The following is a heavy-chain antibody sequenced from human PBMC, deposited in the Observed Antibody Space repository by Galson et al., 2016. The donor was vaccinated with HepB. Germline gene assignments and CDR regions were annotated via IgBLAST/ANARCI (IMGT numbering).Heavy chain of an antibody. D-gene: IGHD2-15*01. CDR1: GDSMSRSDFH. Sequence: SETLSLTCSVSGDSMSRSDFHWAWLRQSPEKGLEWIGSVAYTGTYDLNSSLQSRVSLSIDRSKNQFSLRLTSVTAADTAIYFCSRPPWSICQYFFDTWGPGVLVTVSS. CDR2: VAYTGTY. J-gene: IGHJ4*02. CDR3: SRPPWSICQYFFDT. V-gene: IGHV4-39*07.